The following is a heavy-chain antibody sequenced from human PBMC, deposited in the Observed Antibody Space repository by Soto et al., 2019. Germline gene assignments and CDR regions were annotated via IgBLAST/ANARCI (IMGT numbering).Heavy chain of an antibody. J-gene: IGHJ2*01. CDR3: ARDLVSGGIKYFDL. Sequence: PGGSLRLSCAASGFTFSNFAMHWVRQAPGKGLEWVAVISYDGSNKSYADSVKGRFTISRDNSKNTLYLQMNSLRAEDTAVYYCARDLVSGGIKYFDLWGRGTLVTVSS. V-gene: IGHV3-30*14. CDR1: GFTFSNFA. D-gene: IGHD3-16*01. CDR2: ISYDGSNK.